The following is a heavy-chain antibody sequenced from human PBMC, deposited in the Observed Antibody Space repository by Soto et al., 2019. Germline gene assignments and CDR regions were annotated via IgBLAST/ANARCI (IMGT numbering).Heavy chain of an antibody. J-gene: IGHJ4*02. D-gene: IGHD2-2*01. CDR2: FSSVGSTK. CDR1: GFTFSSDT. Sequence: QVQLVESGGGVVQPGRSLRLSCAASGFTFSSDTMHWVRQAPGQGLEWVAVFSSVGSTKFYADSVKGRFTISRDNSKSTLSLQTNRLRVEDMAVSDCARGGDAPMTKSPDYWGQGTLVTVSS. V-gene: IGHV3-30-3*01. CDR3: ARGGDAPMTKSPDY.